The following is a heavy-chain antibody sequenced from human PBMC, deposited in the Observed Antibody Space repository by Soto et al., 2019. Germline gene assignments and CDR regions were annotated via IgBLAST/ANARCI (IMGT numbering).Heavy chain of an antibody. CDR1: GFTFSSYG. J-gene: IGHJ4*02. CDR3: AKDSHLASAAGTFDY. D-gene: IGHD6-13*01. Sequence: GGSLRLSCAASGFTFSSYGMHWVRQAPGKGLEWVAVISYDGSNKYYADSVKGRFTISRDNSKNTLYLQMNSLRAEDTAVYYCAKDSHLASAAGTFDYWGQGTLVTVSS. CDR2: ISYDGSNK. V-gene: IGHV3-30*18.